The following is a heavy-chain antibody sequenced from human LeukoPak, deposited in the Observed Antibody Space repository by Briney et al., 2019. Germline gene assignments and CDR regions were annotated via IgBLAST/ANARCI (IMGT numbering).Heavy chain of an antibody. CDR2: ISGSSRTI. J-gene: IGHJ5*02. D-gene: IGHD3-10*01. CDR1: GFTFSNFA. V-gene: IGHV3-48*02. Sequence: GGSLRLSCAASGFTFSNFAMTWVRQAPGKGPEWVSYISGSSRTIYYADSVKGRFTISRDNAKNSLYLQMNSLRDEDTAVYYCARERGFSFTWFDPWGQGTLVPVSS. CDR3: ARERGFSFTWFDP.